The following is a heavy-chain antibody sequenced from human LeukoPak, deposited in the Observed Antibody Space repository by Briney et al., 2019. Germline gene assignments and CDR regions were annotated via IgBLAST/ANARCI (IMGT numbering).Heavy chain of an antibody. Sequence: GGSLRLSCAASGFTFSNYGMHWVRQAPGKGLEWMAVIWYGGSNKYYADSVKGRFTISRDNSKNTLYLQMNSLRAEDTAVYYCARVGGSGWYKGGVFDYWGQGTLVTVSS. CDR3: ARVGGSGWYKGGVFDY. D-gene: IGHD6-19*01. J-gene: IGHJ4*02. CDR2: IWYGGSNK. CDR1: GFTFSNYG. V-gene: IGHV3-33*08.